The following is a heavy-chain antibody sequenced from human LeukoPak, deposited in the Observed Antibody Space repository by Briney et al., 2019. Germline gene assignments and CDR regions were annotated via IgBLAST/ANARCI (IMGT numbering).Heavy chain of an antibody. V-gene: IGHV4-38-2*02. CDR1: GYFTSAGYY. CDR3: ARYAPDDAFDI. Sequence: SETLSLTCTVSGYFTSAGYYWGWIRQPPGKVLEWIGTVYHGGSSYYNPSLQSRVTISVGTSKNQFSLKLSSVTASDTAMYYCARYAPDDAFDIWGQGTMVTVSS. CDR2: VYHGGSS. D-gene: IGHD2-2*01. J-gene: IGHJ3*02.